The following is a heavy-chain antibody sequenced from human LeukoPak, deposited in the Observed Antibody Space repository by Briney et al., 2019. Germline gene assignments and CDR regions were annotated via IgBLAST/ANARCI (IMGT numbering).Heavy chain of an antibody. CDR3: AGAATDYYYYMDV. Sequence: GGSLRLSCAASGFTFSSYWMSWVRQAPGKGLEWVSAIRASGGSTYYADSVKGRFTISRDNSKNTLYLQMNGLSADDTAVYYCAGAATDYYYYMDVWGKGTTVTISS. J-gene: IGHJ6*03. V-gene: IGHV3-23*01. CDR1: GFTFSSYW. CDR2: IRASGGST. D-gene: IGHD1-26*01.